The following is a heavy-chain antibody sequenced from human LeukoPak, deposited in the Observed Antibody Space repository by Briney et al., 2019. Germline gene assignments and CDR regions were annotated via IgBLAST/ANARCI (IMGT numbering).Heavy chain of an antibody. CDR3: VRGGIRVSGIDAFDI. D-gene: IGHD5/OR15-5a*01. Sequence: PGGSLRLSCAASGFTFRDYDKHWVRQTPGRGLEWVSAIGIGDDTHYPDSVKGRFTISRENAKNSLYLQMCSLRDGDTAMYYCVRGGIRVSGIDAFDIWGHGTMVTVSS. CDR1: GFTFRDYD. J-gene: IGHJ3*02. CDR2: IGIGDDT. V-gene: IGHV3-13*01.